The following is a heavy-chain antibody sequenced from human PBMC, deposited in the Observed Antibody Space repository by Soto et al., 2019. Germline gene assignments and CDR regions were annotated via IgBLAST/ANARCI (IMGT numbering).Heavy chain of an antibody. J-gene: IGHJ4*02. Sequence: GGSLRLSCAASGFTFSSYGMHWVRHAPGKGLEWVAVIWYDGSNKYYADSVKGRFTISRDNSKNTLYLQMNSLRAEDTAVYYCARDGHDSSGYYWNFDYWGQGTLVTVSS. CDR3: ARDGHDSSGYYWNFDY. V-gene: IGHV3-33*01. CDR2: IWYDGSNK. CDR1: GFTFSSYG. D-gene: IGHD3-22*01.